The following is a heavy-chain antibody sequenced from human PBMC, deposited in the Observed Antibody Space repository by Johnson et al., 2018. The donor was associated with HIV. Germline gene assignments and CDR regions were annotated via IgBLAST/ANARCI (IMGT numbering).Heavy chain of an antibody. CDR3: AREGLYSGSLGAFDI. CDR2: ISSDGNVE. V-gene: IGHV3-30*03. J-gene: IGHJ3*02. CDR1: VLTFSTYA. D-gene: IGHD1-26*01. Sequence: RLSCAASVLTFSTYAMDWLRPPPVHGLEWAAGISSDGNVEYSADCVMGRFTISRDNAKNPLYLQMNSLRPEDAAVCYCAREGLYSGSLGAFDIWGQGTMVTVSS.